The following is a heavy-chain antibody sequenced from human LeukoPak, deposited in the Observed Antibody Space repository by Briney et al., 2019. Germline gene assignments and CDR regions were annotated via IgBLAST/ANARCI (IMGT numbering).Heavy chain of an antibody. CDR3: ARVTSLYSSGWYWFDP. D-gene: IGHD6-19*01. Sequence: SETLPLTCTVSGGSISSYYWSWIRQPAGKGLEWIGRIYTSGSTNYNPSLKSRVTMSVDTSKNQFSLKLSSVTAADTAVYYYARVTSLYSSGWYWFDPWGQGTLVTVSS. CDR1: GGSISSYY. CDR2: IYTSGST. J-gene: IGHJ5*02. V-gene: IGHV4-4*07.